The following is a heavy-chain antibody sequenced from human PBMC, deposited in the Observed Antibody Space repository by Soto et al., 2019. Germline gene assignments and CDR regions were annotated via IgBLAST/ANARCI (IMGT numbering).Heavy chain of an antibody. CDR2: INHSGST. J-gene: IGHJ6*03. V-gene: IGHV4-34*01. CDR3: ARGSYYYGSGSSQNYYYYMDV. Sequence: PSETLSLTCAVYGGSFSGYYWSWIRQPPGKGLEWIGEINHSGSTNYNPSLKSRVTISVDTSKNQFSLKLSSVTAADTAVYYCARGSYYYGSGSSQNYYYYMDVWGKGTTVTVSS. D-gene: IGHD3-10*01. CDR1: GGSFSGYY.